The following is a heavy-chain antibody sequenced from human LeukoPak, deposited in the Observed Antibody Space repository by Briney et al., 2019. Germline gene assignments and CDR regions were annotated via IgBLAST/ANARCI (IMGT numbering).Heavy chain of an antibody. J-gene: IGHJ3*02. CDR2: IRYDGSNR. V-gene: IGHV3-30*02. D-gene: IGHD3-22*01. CDR3: ARDWRDSSGKFPNDAFDI. CDR1: GFTFTSYG. Sequence: PGGSLRLSCAASGFTFTSYGMHWVRQAPGKGLEWVAFIRYDGSNRNYADSVKGRFTISRDNSRNTLYLQMNSLRAEDTAVYYCARDWRDSSGKFPNDAFDIWGQGTMVTVSS.